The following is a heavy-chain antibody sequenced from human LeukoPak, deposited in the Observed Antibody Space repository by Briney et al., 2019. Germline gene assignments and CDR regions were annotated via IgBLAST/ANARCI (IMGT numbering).Heavy chain of an antibody. D-gene: IGHD1-26*01. V-gene: IGHV3-7*01. Sequence: GGSLRLSCAASGFTFSSYGMHWVRQAPGKGLEWVANIKQDGSEKCYVDSVKGRFTISRDNAKNSLYLQMNSLRAEDTAVYYCARDDGGSYPTTLEYWGQGTLVTVSS. J-gene: IGHJ4*02. CDR3: ARDDGGSYPTTLEY. CDR2: IKQDGSEK. CDR1: GFTFSSYG.